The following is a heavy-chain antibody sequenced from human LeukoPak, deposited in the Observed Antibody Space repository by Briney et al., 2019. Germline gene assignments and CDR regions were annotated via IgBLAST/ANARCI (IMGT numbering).Heavy chain of an antibody. CDR3: ARVGGNYPIN. Sequence: XVRXAPXXXXXXMGIINPSGGSTSYAQKFQGRVTMTRDTSTSTVYMELSSLSSEDTAVYYCARVGGNYPINWGQGSLVTVSA. V-gene: IGHV1-46*01. D-gene: IGHD1-26*01. CDR2: INPSGGST. J-gene: IGHJ4*02.